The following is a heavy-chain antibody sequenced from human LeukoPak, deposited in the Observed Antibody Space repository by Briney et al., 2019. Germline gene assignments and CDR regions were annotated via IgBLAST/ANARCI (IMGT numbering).Heavy chain of an antibody. CDR3: AKTNQYQLLSRGVFY. CDR1: GFTFSSYE. CDR2: ISSSGSTI. V-gene: IGHV3-48*03. J-gene: IGHJ4*02. D-gene: IGHD2-2*01. Sequence: PGGSLRLSCAASGFTFSSYEMNWVRQAPGKGLEWGSYISSSGSTIYYADSVRGRFTISRDNAKNTLYLQMNSLRAEDTAVYYCAKTNQYQLLSRGVFYWGQGTLVTVSS.